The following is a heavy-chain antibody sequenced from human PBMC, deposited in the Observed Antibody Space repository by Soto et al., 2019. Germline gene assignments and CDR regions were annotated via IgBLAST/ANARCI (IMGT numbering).Heavy chain of an antibody. V-gene: IGHV5-51*03. CDR3: ATAYVYDFENSNYYRDAFDI. J-gene: IGHJ3*02. Sequence: GESLKISCKASGYSFSFYWIGWVRQMPGKGLEWMAIMYPDDSDIRYSPSFGAHVTISADKSTSTAFLQWSSLKASDTAMYYCATAYVYDFENSNYYRDAFDIWGQGTLVTV. D-gene: IGHD3-22*01. CDR2: MYPDDSDI. CDR1: GYSFSFYW.